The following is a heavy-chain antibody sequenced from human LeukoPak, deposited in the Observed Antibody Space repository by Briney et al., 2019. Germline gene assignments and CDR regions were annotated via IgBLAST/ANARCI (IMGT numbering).Heavy chain of an antibody. CDR2: IYYSGGT. J-gene: IGHJ5*02. V-gene: IGHV4-39*01. D-gene: IGHD3-22*01. CDR1: GGSISSSSYS. Sequence: PSETLSLTCTVSGGSISSSSYSWGWIRQPPGKGLEWIGSIYYSGGTYYNPSLKSRVTISVDTSKNQFSLKLSSVTAADTAVYYCARRPYYYDESGDYVYWFDPWGQGTLVTVSS. CDR3: ARRPYYYDESGDYVYWFDP.